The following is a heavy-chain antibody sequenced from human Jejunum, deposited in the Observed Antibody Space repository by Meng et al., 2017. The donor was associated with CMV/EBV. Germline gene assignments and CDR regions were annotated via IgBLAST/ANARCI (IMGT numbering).Heavy chain of an antibody. Sequence: TVSGGSISSYYWGWVRQSQGKGLEWLGYIHYSESTKYNPSLESRVTMSLDRSRNQFSLRLSSVTAADTAVYFCVRGVSPTEWPLEKWGQGTLVTVSS. CDR2: IHYSEST. V-gene: IGHV4-59*01. D-gene: IGHD3-3*01. CDR3: VRGVSPTEWPLEK. CDR1: GGSISSYY. J-gene: IGHJ4*02.